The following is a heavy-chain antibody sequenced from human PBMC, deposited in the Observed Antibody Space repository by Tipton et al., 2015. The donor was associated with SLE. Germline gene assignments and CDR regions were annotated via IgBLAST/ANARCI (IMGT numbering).Heavy chain of an antibody. V-gene: IGHV3-15*01. CDR3: TTGRTL. D-gene: IGHD3/OR15-3a*01. Sequence: SLRLSCTASGFSFSNAWMSWVRQAAGKGLEWVGRIKSKTAGGTTDYAAPVKGRFSISRDDSKDTLYPQMDSLKTEDTAVHYCTTGRTLWGQGTLVSVSS. J-gene: IGHJ3*01. CDR2: IKSKTAGGTT. CDR1: GFSFSNAW.